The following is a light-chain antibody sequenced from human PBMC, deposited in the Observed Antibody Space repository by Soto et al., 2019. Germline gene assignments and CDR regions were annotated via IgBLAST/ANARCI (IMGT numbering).Light chain of an antibody. J-gene: IGLJ1*01. Sequence: QSVLTQPPSSSGTHGQRVTISCSGSSSNIGRNIVNWYQHLPGTAPKLLIYSNNQRPSGVPDRFSGSKSGTSASLAISGLQSEDEADYCCAAWDDSLNGYVFGAGTKLTVL. V-gene: IGLV1-44*01. CDR1: SSNIGRNI. CDR3: AAWDDSLNGYV. CDR2: SNN.